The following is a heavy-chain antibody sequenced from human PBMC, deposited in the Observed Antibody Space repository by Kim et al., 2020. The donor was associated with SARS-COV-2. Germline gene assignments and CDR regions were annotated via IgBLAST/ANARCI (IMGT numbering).Heavy chain of an antibody. CDR2: ISAYNGNT. V-gene: IGHV1-18*01. CDR1: GYTFTSYG. D-gene: IGHD3-10*01. CDR3: AREANYYGSGSYYGRNGGWFDP. J-gene: IGHJ5*02. Sequence: ASVKVSCKASGYTFTSYGISWVRQAPGQGLEWMGWISAYNGNTNYAQKLQGRVTMTTDTSTSTAYMELRSLRSDDTAVYYCAREANYYGSGSYYGRNGGWFDPWGQGTLVTVSS.